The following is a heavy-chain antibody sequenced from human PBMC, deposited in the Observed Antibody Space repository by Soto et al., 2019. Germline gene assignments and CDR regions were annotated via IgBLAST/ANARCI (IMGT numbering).Heavy chain of an antibody. Sequence: PSETLSLTCTVSGGSISGYYLSWIRQPPGKGLEWIGYISYSVTTNYNPSLKSRVTISVDTSKNQFSLNLNSVTAADTAFYYCARGLSYGRYFDYWGQGTLVTVSS. CDR2: ISYSVTT. V-gene: IGHV4-59*01. D-gene: IGHD3-16*01. CDR3: ARGLSYGRYFDY. CDR1: GGSISGYY. J-gene: IGHJ4*02.